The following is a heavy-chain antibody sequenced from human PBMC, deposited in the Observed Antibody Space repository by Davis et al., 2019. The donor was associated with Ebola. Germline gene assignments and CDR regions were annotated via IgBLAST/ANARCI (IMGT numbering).Heavy chain of an antibody. D-gene: IGHD1-26*01. Sequence: GGSLRLSCAASGFTVSSNYMSWVRQAPGKGLEWVSVIYSGGSTYYADSVKGRFTISRDNSKNTLYLQMNSLRAEDTAAYYCARVAWELLIDYWGQGTLVTVSS. CDR2: IYSGGST. CDR1: GFTVSSNY. CDR3: ARVAWELLIDY. V-gene: IGHV3-66*01. J-gene: IGHJ4*02.